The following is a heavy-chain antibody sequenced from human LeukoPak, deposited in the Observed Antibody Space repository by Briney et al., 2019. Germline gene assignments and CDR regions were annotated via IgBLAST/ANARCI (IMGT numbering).Heavy chain of an antibody. CDR2: IRYDGSNK. J-gene: IGHJ3*02. V-gene: IGHV3-30*02. CDR1: GFTFSSYG. CDR3: ARDSVLLWFGEFPDAFDI. Sequence: GGSLRLSCAASGFTFSSYGMHWVRQAPGKGLEWVAFIRYDGSNKYYADSVKGRFTISRDNSKNTLYLQMNSLRAEDTAVYYCARDSVLLWFGEFPDAFDIWGQGTMVTVSS. D-gene: IGHD3-10*01.